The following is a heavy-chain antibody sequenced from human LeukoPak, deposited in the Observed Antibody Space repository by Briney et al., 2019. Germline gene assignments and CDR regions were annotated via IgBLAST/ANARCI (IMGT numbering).Heavy chain of an antibody. CDR2: IYYNGSN. D-gene: IGHD6-13*01. CDR1: GVSISSYN. V-gene: IGHV4-59*01. J-gene: IGHJ6*03. Sequence: SETLSLTCTVSGVSISSYNWSWIRQPPGKGLEWVGYIYYNGSNNYHPALKNRVTISVDTSKNQFSLKLSSVTAADTAVYYCARVTSSSWYYYYYYMDVWGKGTTVTVSS. CDR3: ARVTSSSWYYYYYYMDV.